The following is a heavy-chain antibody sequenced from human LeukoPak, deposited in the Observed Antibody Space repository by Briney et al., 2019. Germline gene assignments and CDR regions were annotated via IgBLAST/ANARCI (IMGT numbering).Heavy chain of an antibody. Sequence: SETLSLTCTVSGGSISSGSYYWSWIRQPAGKGLEWIGRIYTSGSTNYNPSLKSRVTISVDTSKNQFSLKLSSVTAADTAVYYCAREDIGRYCSGGSCYLTRLGGADYWGQGTLVTVPS. D-gene: IGHD2-15*01. CDR1: GGSISSGSYY. CDR2: IYTSGST. CDR3: AREDIGRYCSGGSCYLTRLGGADY. J-gene: IGHJ4*02. V-gene: IGHV4-61*02.